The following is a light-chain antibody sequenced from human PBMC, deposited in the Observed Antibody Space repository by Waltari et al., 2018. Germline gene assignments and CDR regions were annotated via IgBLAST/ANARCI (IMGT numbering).Light chain of an antibody. CDR1: QSVSSRY. CDR2: GAS. J-gene: IGKJ2*01. V-gene: IGKV3-20*01. CDR3: QQYGSSPRYT. Sequence: EIVLTQSPGTLSLSPGERATLSCRASQSVSSRYLAWYQQKPDQAPRLLIFGASSRAPGIPDRFGGSGSGTDFTLTISRLEPEDFAVYYCQQYGSSPRYTFGQGTKVEIK.